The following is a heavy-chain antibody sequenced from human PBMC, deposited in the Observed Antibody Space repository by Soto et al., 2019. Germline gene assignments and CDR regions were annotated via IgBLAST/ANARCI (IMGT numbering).Heavy chain of an antibody. V-gene: IGHV1-18*01. D-gene: IGHD3-10*01. CDR1: GYSFTSHG. CDR2: ISANSGDT. CDR3: ARMVRGSNIDYYHYIDV. J-gene: IGHJ6*03. Sequence: QVQLVQSGAEVKKPGASVKVSCKASGYSFTSHGISWVRQAPGQGLEWMGWISANSGDTNYAKKLQGRVTVTPETPMSTAYRELRSLRADDTAVSYCARMVRGSNIDYYHYIDVWGKGTRVTVSS.